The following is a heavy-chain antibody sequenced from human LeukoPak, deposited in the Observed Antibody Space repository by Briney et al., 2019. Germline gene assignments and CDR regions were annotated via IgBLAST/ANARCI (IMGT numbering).Heavy chain of an antibody. Sequence: KPSETLSLTCTVSGGSINNYYWSWIRQPPGKGLEWIGYIFDNGNTNYNPSLKSRVTISLDTSKNQFSLKLSPVTAADTAVYYCARHGSGGMAFDIWGQGTMVTVSS. CDR3: ARHGSGGMAFDI. J-gene: IGHJ3*02. D-gene: IGHD1-26*01. CDR1: GGSINNYY. V-gene: IGHV4-59*08. CDR2: IFDNGNT.